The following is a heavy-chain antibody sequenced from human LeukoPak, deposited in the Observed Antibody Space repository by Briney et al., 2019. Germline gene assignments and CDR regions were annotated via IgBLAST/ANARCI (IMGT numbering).Heavy chain of an antibody. J-gene: IGHJ6*03. V-gene: IGHV4-39*07. CDR1: GDSISSSSYY. D-gene: IGHD2-8*01. CDR2: IYYSGST. Sequence: ASETLSLTCTVSGDSISSSSYYWGWIRQPPGKGLEWIGSIYYSGSTYYNPSLKSRVTISVDTSKNQFSLKLSSVTAADTAVYYCARVMGYCTNGVCYRSYYYYYYMDVWGKGTTVTVSS. CDR3: ARVMGYCTNGVCYRSYYYYYYMDV.